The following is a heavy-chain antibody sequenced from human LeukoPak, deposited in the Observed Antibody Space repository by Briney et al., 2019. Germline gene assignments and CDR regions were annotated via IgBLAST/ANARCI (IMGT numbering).Heavy chain of an antibody. D-gene: IGHD1-26*01. CDR1: GYSISSGYY. Sequence: SETLSLTCTVSGYSISSGYYWGWIRQPPGKGLEWIGSIYHSGSTYYNPSLKSRVTISVDTSKNQFSLKLSSVTAADTAVYYCARASDNIGGDAFDIWGQGTMVTVSS. V-gene: IGHV4-38-2*02. CDR2: IYHSGST. CDR3: ARASDNIGGDAFDI. J-gene: IGHJ3*02.